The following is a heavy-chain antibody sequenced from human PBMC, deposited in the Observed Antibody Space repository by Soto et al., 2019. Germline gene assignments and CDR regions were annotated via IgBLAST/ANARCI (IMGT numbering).Heavy chain of an antibody. J-gene: IGHJ4*02. CDR2: ISGRGGNT. Sequence: GGSLRLSCAASGLTFSSYAMSWVRQAPGKGLEWVSTISGRGGNTYYADSVKGRFTISRDNSRNTLYLQMDSLRVEDSAVYSCAKAGCSGGTCYLYYFDYWGQGALVTVAS. CDR1: GLTFSSYA. V-gene: IGHV3-23*01. CDR3: AKAGCSGGTCYLYYFDY. D-gene: IGHD2-15*01.